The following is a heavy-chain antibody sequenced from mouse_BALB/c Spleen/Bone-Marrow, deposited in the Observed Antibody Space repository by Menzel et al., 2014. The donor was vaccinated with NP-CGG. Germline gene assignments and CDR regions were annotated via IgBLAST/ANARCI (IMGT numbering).Heavy chain of an antibody. J-gene: IGHJ2*01. CDR1: GYSFTGYF. Sequence: EVKVEESGPELVKPGASVKISCKASGYSFTGYFMNWVMQSHGKSLEWIGRINPYNGDTFYNQKFKGKATLTVDKSSSTAHMELRSLASEDSAVYYCARSGYYGSSYFDYWGQGTTLTVYS. CDR3: ARSGYYGSSYFDY. D-gene: IGHD1-1*01. V-gene: IGHV1-20*02. CDR2: INPYNGDT.